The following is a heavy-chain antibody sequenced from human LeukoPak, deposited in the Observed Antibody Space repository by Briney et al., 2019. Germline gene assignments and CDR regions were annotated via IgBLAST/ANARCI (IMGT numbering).Heavy chain of an antibody. CDR1: GGSISSGSSY. V-gene: IGHV4-61*02. Sequence: SSETLSLTCTVSGGSISSGSSYWSWIRQPAGKGLEWIGRFYTSGNTNYSPSLKSRVTMSVDTSKNQFSLKLSSVTAADTAVYYCARGISGGSHYFDYWGQGTLVTVSS. D-gene: IGHD2-15*01. CDR3: ARGISGGSHYFDY. CDR2: FYTSGNT. J-gene: IGHJ4*02.